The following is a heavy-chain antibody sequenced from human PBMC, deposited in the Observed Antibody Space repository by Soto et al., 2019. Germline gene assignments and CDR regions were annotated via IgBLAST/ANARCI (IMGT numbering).Heavy chain of an antibody. CDR1: GYNFAGYW. CDR2: IYPSDSDT. D-gene: IGHD3-3*01. CDR3: ARGGVSTRTFDY. J-gene: IGHJ4*02. Sequence: PGESLQISCKGSGYNFAGYWIACVRQMPGKGLELMGIIYPSDSDTRYRPSFQGQVTISADKSISSAYLQWSSLRASDTAMYYCARGGVSTRTFDYWGKGTQVTVSS. V-gene: IGHV5-51*01.